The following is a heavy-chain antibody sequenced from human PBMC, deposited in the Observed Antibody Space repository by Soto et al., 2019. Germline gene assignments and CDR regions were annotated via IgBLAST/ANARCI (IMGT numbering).Heavy chain of an antibody. V-gene: IGHV4-31*03. Sequence: SETLSLTCTVSSGSISSGGYYWSWIRQHPGKGQEWIEYIYYSGSTYYNPSLKSRVIISVDTSKNQFSLKLSFVTAADTAGYYCAREPDFWSRGTVVAVS. J-gene: IGHJ4*02. CDR1: SGSISSGGYY. CDR2: IYYSGST. D-gene: IGHD3-3*01. CDR3: AREPDF.